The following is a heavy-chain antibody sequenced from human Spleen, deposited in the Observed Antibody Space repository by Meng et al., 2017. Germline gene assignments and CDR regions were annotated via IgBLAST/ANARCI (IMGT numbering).Heavy chain of an antibody. V-gene: IGHV3-11*01. D-gene: IGHD3-16*01. CDR3: ARGGDVSKYFWGGGQEAPFDY. J-gene: IGHJ4*02. Sequence: GESLKISCAASGFTFSDFYMSWIRQAPGKGLEWVSYISSSDGTIYYANSVKGRFTISRDNAKNSLYLQMNSLRAEDTAVYYCARGGDVSKYFWGGGQEAPFDYWGQGTLVTVSS. CDR1: GFTFSDFY. CDR2: ISSSDGTI.